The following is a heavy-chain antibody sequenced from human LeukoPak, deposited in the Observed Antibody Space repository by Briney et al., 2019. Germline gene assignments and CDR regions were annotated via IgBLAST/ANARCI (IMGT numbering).Heavy chain of an antibody. Sequence: GGSLRLSCAASGFTFSSDWMSWVRQAPGKGLEWVANIKQDGSEKYYVDSVKGRFTISRDNAKNSLYLQMNSLRAEDTAVYYCATEGTASGWFDYWGQGTLVTVSS. D-gene: IGHD6-19*01. CDR2: IKQDGSEK. CDR1: GFTFSSDW. V-gene: IGHV3-7*03. J-gene: IGHJ4*02. CDR3: ATEGTASGWFDY.